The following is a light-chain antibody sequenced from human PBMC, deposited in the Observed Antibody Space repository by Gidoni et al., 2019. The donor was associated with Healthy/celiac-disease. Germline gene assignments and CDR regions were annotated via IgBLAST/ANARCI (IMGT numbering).Light chain of an antibody. CDR3: QQRSNWPPLT. V-gene: IGKV3-11*01. Sequence: EIVLTHSPATLSLSPGERATLSCRASRSVSSYLAWYQQKPGQAPRLLIYDASNRATGIPARFSGSGSGTDFTLTISSLEPEDFAGYYCQQRSNWPPLTFGGGTKVEIK. CDR2: DAS. CDR1: RSVSSY. J-gene: IGKJ4*01.